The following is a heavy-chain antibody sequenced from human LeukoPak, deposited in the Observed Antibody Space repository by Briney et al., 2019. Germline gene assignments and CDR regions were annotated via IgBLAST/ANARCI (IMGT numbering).Heavy chain of an antibody. V-gene: IGHV3-15*01. CDR3: TTQRAGAFDY. CDR2: ILSKTDGGTA. D-gene: IGHD3-10*01. Sequence: GGSLRLSCAASGITFSNAWMTWVRWAPGKGLEWVGRILSKTDGGTADYAAPVKGRFTISRDDSKDTMYLQMNSLKSEDTAAYYCTTQRAGAFDYWGQGTLVTVSS. CDR1: GITFSNAW. J-gene: IGHJ4*02.